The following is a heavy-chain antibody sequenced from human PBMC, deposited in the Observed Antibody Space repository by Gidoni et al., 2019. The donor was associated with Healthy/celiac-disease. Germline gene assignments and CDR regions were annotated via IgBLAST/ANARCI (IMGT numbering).Heavy chain of an antibody. Sequence: QVQLVESGGGVVQPGRSLRLSCAASGFTFSSYAMHWVRQAPGKGLEWVAVISHDGSNKYYADSVKGRFTISRDNSKNTLYLQMNSLRAEDTAVYYCARDLLHSRDRAYNWFDPWGQGTLVTVSS. CDR1: GFTFSSYA. CDR2: ISHDGSNK. CDR3: ARDLLHSRDRAYNWFDP. V-gene: IGHV3-30*01. D-gene: IGHD3-22*01. J-gene: IGHJ5*02.